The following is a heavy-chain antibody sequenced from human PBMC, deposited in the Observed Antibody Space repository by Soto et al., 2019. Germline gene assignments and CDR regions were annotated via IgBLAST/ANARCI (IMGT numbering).Heavy chain of an antibody. CDR3: ASLYYYDSSGYHLPFDY. J-gene: IGHJ4*02. CDR2: IYYSGST. Sequence: SATLSLVCTVPGGSISSAGSYCTLIRHHTGKALEGMGYIYYSGSTYYNPSLKSRVSISVDKSKNQFSLKLGSVPVADTAVYYCASLYYYDSSGYHLPFDYWGQGTLVIVYS. CDR1: GGSISSAGSY. D-gene: IGHD3-22*01. V-gene: IGHV4-31*03.